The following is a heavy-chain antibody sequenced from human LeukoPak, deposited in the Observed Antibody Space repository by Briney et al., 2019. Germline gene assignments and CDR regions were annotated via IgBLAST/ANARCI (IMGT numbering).Heavy chain of an antibody. CDR1: GFNFFTYG. D-gene: IGHD6-13*01. Sequence: GGSLRLSCAASGFNFFTYGMHWVRQAPGKGLEWVAVIWYDGSNKYYADSVKGRFTIPRDNAKNSLYLQMNSLRAEDTAVYYCASGWWFSSSSVEAPVRIKRRGFDPWGQGTLVTVSS. J-gene: IGHJ5*02. CDR3: ASGWWFSSSSVEAPVRIKRRGFDP. CDR2: IWYDGSNK. V-gene: IGHV3-33*03.